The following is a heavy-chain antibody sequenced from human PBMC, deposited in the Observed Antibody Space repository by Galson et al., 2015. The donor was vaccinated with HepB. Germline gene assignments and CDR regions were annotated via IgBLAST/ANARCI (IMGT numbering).Heavy chain of an antibody. J-gene: IGHJ2*01. D-gene: IGHD5-18*01. Sequence: SLRLSCAASGFTVSSNYMSWVRQAPGKGLEWVSVIYSGGSTYYADSVKGRFTISRDNSKNTLYLQMNSLRAEDTAVYYCARSGGYSHGLYWYFDLWGRGTLVTVSS. CDR1: GFTVSSNY. CDR2: IYSGGST. CDR3: ARSGGYSHGLYWYFDL. V-gene: IGHV3-53*01.